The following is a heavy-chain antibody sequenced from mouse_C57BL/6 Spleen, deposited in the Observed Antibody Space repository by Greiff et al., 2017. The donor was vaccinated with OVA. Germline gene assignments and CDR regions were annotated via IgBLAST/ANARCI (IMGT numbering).Heavy chain of an antibody. CDR3: TRDRYDYDENWYFDV. J-gene: IGHJ1*03. Sequence: EVKLVESGEGLVKPGGSLKLSCAASGFTFSSYAMSWVRQTPEKRLEWVAYISSGGDYIYYTDTVKGRFTISRDNARNTLYLQMSSLKSEDTAMYYCTRDRYDYDENWYFDVWGTGTTVTVSS. V-gene: IGHV5-9-1*02. D-gene: IGHD2-4*01. CDR1: GFTFSSYA. CDR2: ISSGGDYI.